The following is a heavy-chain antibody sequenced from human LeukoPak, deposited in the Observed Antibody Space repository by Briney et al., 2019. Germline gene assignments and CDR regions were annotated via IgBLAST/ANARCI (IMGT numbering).Heavy chain of an antibody. CDR1: GGTFSSYA. J-gene: IGHJ6*03. CDR2: IIPIFGTA. CDR3: ARGDPYCSGGSCYEPYYYYYMDV. Sequence: SVKVSCKATGGTFSSYAISWVRQAPGQGLEWMGGIIPIFGTANYAQKFQGRVTITTDESTSTAYMELSSLRSEDTAVYYCARGDPYCSGGSCYEPYYYYYMDVWGKGTTVTVSS. V-gene: IGHV1-69*05. D-gene: IGHD2-15*01.